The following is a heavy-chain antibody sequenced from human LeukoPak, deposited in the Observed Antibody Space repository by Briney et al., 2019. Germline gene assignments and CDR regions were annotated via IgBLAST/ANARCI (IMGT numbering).Heavy chain of an antibody. CDR1: GFTFSSYS. J-gene: IGHJ4*02. V-gene: IGHV3-15*01. D-gene: IGHD4-17*01. CDR3: TTAEGSVDYGDPWIDY. Sequence: GGSLRLSCAASGFTFSSYSMNWVRQAPGKGLEWVGRIKSKTDGGTTDYAAPVKGRFTISRDDSKNTLYLQMNSLKTEDTAVYYCTTAEGSVDYGDPWIDYWGQGTLVTVSS. CDR2: IKSKTDGGTT.